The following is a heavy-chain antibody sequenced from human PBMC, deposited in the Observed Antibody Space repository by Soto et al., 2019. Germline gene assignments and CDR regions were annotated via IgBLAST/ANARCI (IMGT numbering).Heavy chain of an antibody. CDR1: GGSINNHY. D-gene: IGHD7-27*01. CDR2: IDYTGAT. Sequence: SETLFLTCTVSGGSINNHYWSWIRQPPGKGLEWIGYIDYTGATNYSPSLASRVTISVDTSKNQFSLKLTSLTAADTAIYYCARANWYFDYWGQGTLVTVSS. V-gene: IGHV4-59*11. J-gene: IGHJ4*02. CDR3: ARANWYFDY.